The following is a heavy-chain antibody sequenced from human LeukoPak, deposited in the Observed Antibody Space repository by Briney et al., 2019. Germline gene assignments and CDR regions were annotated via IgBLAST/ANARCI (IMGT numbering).Heavy chain of an antibody. CDR1: GGSFSGYY. V-gene: IGHV4-34*01. D-gene: IGHD3-3*01. CDR3: ARGVLRFLSKLYYFDY. J-gene: IGHJ4*02. Sequence: KPSETLSLTCAVYGGSFSGYYWSWIRQPPGKGLEWIGEINHSGSTNYNPSLKSRVTISVDTSKNQFSLKLSSVTAADTAVYYCARGVLRFLSKLYYFDYWGQGTLVTVSS. CDR2: INHSGST.